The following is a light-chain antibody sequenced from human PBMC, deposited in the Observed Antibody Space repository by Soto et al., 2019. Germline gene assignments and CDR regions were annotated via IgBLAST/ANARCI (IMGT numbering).Light chain of an antibody. CDR3: QQFGSSIPHT. CDR1: QVIGSRY. CDR2: GAS. J-gene: IGKJ2*01. V-gene: IGKV3-20*01. Sequence: EIVMTQSPGTLSLSPGERATISCRASQVIGSRYLAWYHQKSGQAPRLLIYGASSRATGMPDRFSGSGSGTDFTMTISRLEPEDFGVYYCQQFGSSIPHTFGQGNKLEIK.